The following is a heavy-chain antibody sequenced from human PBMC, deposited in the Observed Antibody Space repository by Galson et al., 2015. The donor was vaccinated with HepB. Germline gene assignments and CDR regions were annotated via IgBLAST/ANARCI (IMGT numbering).Heavy chain of an antibody. CDR2: ISYDGSNK. Sequence: SLRLSCAASGFTFSNYGMHWVRQAPGKGLEWVALISYDGSNKYYADSVKGRFTTSRDNSKNTLYLQMNSLRAEDTAVYYCANGRMGSMGSKFDYWGQGTLVTVSS. V-gene: IGHV3-30*18. CDR1: GFTFSNYG. J-gene: IGHJ4*02. CDR3: ANGRMGSMGSKFDY. D-gene: IGHD2/OR15-2a*01.